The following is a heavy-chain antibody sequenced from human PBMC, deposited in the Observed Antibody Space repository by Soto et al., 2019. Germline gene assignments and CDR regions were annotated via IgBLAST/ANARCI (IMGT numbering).Heavy chain of an antibody. J-gene: IGHJ4*02. Sequence: SVALSVPGSLAGYFLSEDWCWGLIRPALGKGLEWLGSIDYSGRTYYNPSLKSRVSTSVDLSKNQFSLNLRSVTAADTAVYYCARDLSSGYNSYYFAYLGQGTPVTVS. V-gene: IGHV4-38-2*02. CDR1: GYFLSEDWC. CDR3: ARDLSSGYNSYYFAY. CDR2: IDYSGRT. D-gene: IGHD3-22*01.